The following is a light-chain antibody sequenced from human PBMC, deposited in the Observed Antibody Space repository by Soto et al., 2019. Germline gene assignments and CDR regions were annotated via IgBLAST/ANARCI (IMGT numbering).Light chain of an antibody. Sequence: QSVLTQPPSVSAAPGQRVTISCSGSSSNIGNDYVSWYQQLPGTAPKLLIYDNNNRPSGIPDRFSGSKSGTSATLGITGLQSEDEADYYCAAWDDSLNALFGTGTKVTVL. J-gene: IGLJ1*01. CDR3: AAWDDSLNAL. CDR1: SSNIGNDY. CDR2: DNN. V-gene: IGLV1-51*01.